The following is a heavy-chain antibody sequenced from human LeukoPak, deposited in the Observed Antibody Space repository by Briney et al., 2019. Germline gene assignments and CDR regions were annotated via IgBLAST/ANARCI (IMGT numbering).Heavy chain of an antibody. V-gene: IGHV4-34*01. CDR2: INHSGST. D-gene: IGHD3-9*01. J-gene: IGHJ4*02. CDR1: GGSFSGYY. CDR3: ARALRGYFDY. Sequence: PSETLSLTCAVYGGSFSGYYWSWIRQPPGKGLEWIGEINHSGSTNYNPPLKSRVTISVDTSKNQFSLKLSSVTAADTAVYYCARALRGYFDYWGQGTLVTVSS.